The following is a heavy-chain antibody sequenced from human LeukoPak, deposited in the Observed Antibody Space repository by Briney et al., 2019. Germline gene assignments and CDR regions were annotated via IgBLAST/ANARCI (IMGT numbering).Heavy chain of an antibody. Sequence: GGSLRLPCAASGFTFDDYAMHWVRRAPGKGLEWVSGISWNSGSIGYADSVKGRFTISRDNAKNSLYLQMNSLRAEDTALYYCAKAVVAATTTLFDYWGQGTLVTVSS. D-gene: IGHD2-15*01. V-gene: IGHV3-9*01. J-gene: IGHJ4*02. CDR1: GFTFDDYA. CDR3: AKAVVAATTTLFDY. CDR2: ISWNSGSI.